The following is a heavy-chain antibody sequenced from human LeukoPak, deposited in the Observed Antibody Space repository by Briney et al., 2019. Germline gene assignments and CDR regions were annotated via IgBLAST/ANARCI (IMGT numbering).Heavy chain of an antibody. CDR3: ATVVDSSGWYDY. CDR1: GYTLTELS. Sequence: ASVKVSCKVSGYTLTELSMHWVRQAPGKGLEWMGGFDPEDCETIYAQKFQGRVTMTEDTSTDTAYMELSSLRSEDTAVYYCATVVDSSGWYDYWGQGTLVTVSS. CDR2: FDPEDCET. J-gene: IGHJ4*02. D-gene: IGHD6-19*01. V-gene: IGHV1-24*01.